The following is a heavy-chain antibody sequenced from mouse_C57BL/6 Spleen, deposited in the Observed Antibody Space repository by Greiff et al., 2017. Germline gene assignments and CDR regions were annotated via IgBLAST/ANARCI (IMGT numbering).Heavy chain of an antibody. CDR1: GYTFTSYG. V-gene: IGHV1-81*01. J-gene: IGHJ4*01. Sequence: VQGVESGAELARPGASVKLSCKASGYTFTSYGISWVKQRTGQGLEWIGEIYPRSGNTYYNEKFKGKATLTADKSSSTAYMELRSLTSEDSAVYFCARSYDEDAMDYWGQGTSVTVSS. CDR2: IYPRSGNT. D-gene: IGHD2-12*01. CDR3: ARSYDEDAMDY.